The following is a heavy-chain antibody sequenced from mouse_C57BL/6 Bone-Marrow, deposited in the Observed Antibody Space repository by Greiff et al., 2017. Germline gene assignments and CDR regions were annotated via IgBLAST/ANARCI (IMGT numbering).Heavy chain of an antibody. CDR1: GYTFTSYW. V-gene: IGHV1-61*01. J-gene: IGHJ2*01. Sequence: QVQLQQPGAELVRPGSSVKLSCKASGYTFTSYWMDWVKQSPGQGLEWIGNIYPSASDTHYNQTFKDKATLTVDKSSITAYMQLDGRTSEDSAVYYCARGYSLFDYWGQGTTLTVSS. CDR3: ARGYSLFDY. D-gene: IGHD2-14*01. CDR2: IYPSASDT.